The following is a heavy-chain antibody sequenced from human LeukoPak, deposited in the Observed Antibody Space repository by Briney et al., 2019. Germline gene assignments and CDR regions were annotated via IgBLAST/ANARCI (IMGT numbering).Heavy chain of an antibody. V-gene: IGHV3-7*01. Sequence: GGSLRLSCAASGCSLSTYWLSWVRQAPGKGLEWVANINQDGGEKFHVDSVKGRFTISRDNAKNSLYLQMNSLTAEDTAVYYCATGVWYLESWGQGTLVTVSS. CDR1: GCSLSTYW. J-gene: IGHJ4*02. D-gene: IGHD6-19*01. CDR3: ATGVWYLES. CDR2: INQDGGEK.